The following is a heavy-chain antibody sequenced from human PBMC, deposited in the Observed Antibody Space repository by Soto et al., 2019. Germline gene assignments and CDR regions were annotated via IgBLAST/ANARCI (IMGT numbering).Heavy chain of an antibody. CDR2: ISSSSSYI. V-gene: IGHV3-21*01. Sequence: GGSLRLSCAASGFTFSSYSMNWVRQAPGKGLEWVSSISSSSSYIYYADSVKGRFTISRDNAKNSLYLQMNSLRAEDTAVYYCAKDLFPRYSGYGRGAFDIWGQGTMVTVSS. CDR1: GFTFSSYS. J-gene: IGHJ3*02. D-gene: IGHD5-12*01. CDR3: AKDLFPRYSGYGRGAFDI.